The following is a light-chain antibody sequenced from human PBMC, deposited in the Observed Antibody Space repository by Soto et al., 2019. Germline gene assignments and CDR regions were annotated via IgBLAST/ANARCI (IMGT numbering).Light chain of an antibody. Sequence: EIVLTQSPATLSLSPGERATLSCRASQSVSSSLAWYQQKPGQAPRLLIYEASNWVTSIPARLSGSGSGTGFALTLSSLEAEDFAGYYCQQRNDWPLTFGGGTKVEIK. CDR3: QQRNDWPLT. CDR1: QSVSSS. J-gene: IGKJ4*02. CDR2: EAS. V-gene: IGKV3-11*01.